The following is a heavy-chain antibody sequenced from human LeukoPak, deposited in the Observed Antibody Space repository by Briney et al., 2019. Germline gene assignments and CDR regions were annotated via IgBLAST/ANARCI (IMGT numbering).Heavy chain of an antibody. Sequence: ASVKASCKASGYTFSSYGISWVRQAPGQGLEWMGWISGYNGITSYAQKLEGRVTMTTDTSTTTAYMELRSLRSDDTAVYYCARGDYSGSYYYFDYWGQGTLVTVSS. CDR3: ARGDYSGSYYYFDY. J-gene: IGHJ4*02. D-gene: IGHD1-26*01. V-gene: IGHV1-18*01. CDR1: GYTFSSYG. CDR2: ISGYNGIT.